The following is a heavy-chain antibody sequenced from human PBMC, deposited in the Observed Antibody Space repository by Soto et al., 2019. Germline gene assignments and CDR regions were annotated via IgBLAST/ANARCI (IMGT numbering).Heavy chain of an antibody. CDR3: AKPPLYYYDSSGYSFFGY. Sequence: GGSLRLSCAASGFTFSSYAMSWVRQAPGKGLEWVSAISGSGGSTYYADSVKGRFTISRDNSKNTLYLQMNSLRAEDTAVYYCAKPPLYYYDSSGYSFFGYWGQGTLVTVSS. CDR1: GFTFSSYA. D-gene: IGHD3-22*01. CDR2: ISGSGGST. J-gene: IGHJ4*02. V-gene: IGHV3-23*01.